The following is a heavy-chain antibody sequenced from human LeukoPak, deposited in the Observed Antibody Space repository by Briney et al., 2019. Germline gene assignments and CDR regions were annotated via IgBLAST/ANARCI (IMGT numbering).Heavy chain of an antibody. D-gene: IGHD2-15*01. Sequence: PGGSLRLSCAASGFTFSSYAMHWVRQAPGKGLEWVAVISYDGSNKYYADSVKGRFTISRDNSKNTMYVQMNSVRAEDTAVYYCARATQKGPVVVVAAALDYWGQGTLVTVSS. J-gene: IGHJ4*02. CDR2: ISYDGSNK. CDR3: ARATQKGPVVVVAAALDY. CDR1: GFTFSSYA. V-gene: IGHV3-30-3*01.